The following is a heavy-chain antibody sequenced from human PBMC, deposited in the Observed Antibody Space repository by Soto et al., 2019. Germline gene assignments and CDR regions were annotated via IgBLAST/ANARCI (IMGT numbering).Heavy chain of an antibody. CDR2: ISYDGSNK. CDR1: GFTFSSYG. V-gene: IGHV3-30*18. Sequence: GGSLRLSCAASGFTFSSYGMHWVRQAPGKGLEWVAVISYDGSNKYYADSVKGRFTISRDNSKNTLYLQMNSLRAEDTAVYYCAKDQGWLQSNYYYGMDVWGQGTTVTVSS. J-gene: IGHJ6*02. CDR3: AKDQGWLQSNYYYGMDV. D-gene: IGHD5-12*01.